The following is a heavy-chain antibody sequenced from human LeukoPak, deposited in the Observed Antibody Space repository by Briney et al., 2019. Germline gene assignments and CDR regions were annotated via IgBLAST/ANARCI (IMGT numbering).Heavy chain of an antibody. Sequence: PGGSLRLSCAASGFTFNSYSMNWVRQAPGKRLEWVSSIDSSSSYMYHADSVKGRFTISRDNAKNSLYLQMNSLRPEDTAVYYCAREDYDSPQTFDYWGQGTLVTVSS. V-gene: IGHV3-21*01. J-gene: IGHJ4*02. D-gene: IGHD3-22*01. CDR3: AREDYDSPQTFDY. CDR2: IDSSSSYM. CDR1: GFTFNSYS.